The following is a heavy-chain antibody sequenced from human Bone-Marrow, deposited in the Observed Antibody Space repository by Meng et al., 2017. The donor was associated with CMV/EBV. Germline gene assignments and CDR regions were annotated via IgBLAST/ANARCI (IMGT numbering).Heavy chain of an antibody. CDR1: GGNFSSYP. CDR2: IIPVSDTP. V-gene: IGHV1-69*05. J-gene: IGHJ4*02. Sequence: SVKVSCKASGGNFSSYPFSWVRQAPGQGLEWMGGIIPVSDTPNYAQKFQGRVTVTTDESTRSAYMELSSLTSEDTAIYYCTRVTGRRGGYAFDYWGQGTLVTVSS. CDR3: TRVTGRRGGYAFDY. D-gene: IGHD5-12*01.